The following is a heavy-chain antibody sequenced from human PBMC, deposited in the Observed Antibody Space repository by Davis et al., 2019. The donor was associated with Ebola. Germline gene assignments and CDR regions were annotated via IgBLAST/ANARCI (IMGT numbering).Heavy chain of an antibody. CDR3: AGEKLWFGELLGDY. D-gene: IGHD3-10*01. J-gene: IGHJ4*02. CDR2: ISAYNGNT. Sequence: ASVKVSCKASGYTFTSYGISWLRQAPGQGLEWMGWISAYNGNTNYAQKLQGRVTMTTDTSTSTAYMELRSLRSDDTAVYYCAGEKLWFGELLGDYWGQGTLVTVSS. V-gene: IGHV1-18*01. CDR1: GYTFTSYG.